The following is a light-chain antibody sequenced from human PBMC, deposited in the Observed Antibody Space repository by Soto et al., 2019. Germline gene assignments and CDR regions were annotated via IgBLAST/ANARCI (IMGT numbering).Light chain of an antibody. Sequence: EIVMTQSPATLSVSPGERATLSCRASQSVSSNLGWYQQKPGQAPRLLIYGASTRATGIPARISGSGSGTEVTLTISSLQSEDFAVYYCQQYNDWPLSFGGGTKVQIK. V-gene: IGKV3-15*01. CDR1: QSVSSN. CDR3: QQYNDWPLS. J-gene: IGKJ4*01. CDR2: GAS.